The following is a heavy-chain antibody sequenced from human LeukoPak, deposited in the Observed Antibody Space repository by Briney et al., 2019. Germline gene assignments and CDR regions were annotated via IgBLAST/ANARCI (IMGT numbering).Heavy chain of an antibody. Sequence: GGSLRLSCAASGFTFSSYSMNWVRQAPGKGLEWVSSISSSSSYIYYADSVKGRFTISRDNAKNSLYLQMNSLRAEDTAVYYCARVVPLQYCYDSSGYYYSGAFDIWGQGTMVTVSS. CDR2: ISSSSSYI. J-gene: IGHJ3*02. CDR1: GFTFSSYS. D-gene: IGHD3-22*01. CDR3: ARVVPLQYCYDSSGYYYSGAFDI. V-gene: IGHV3-21*01.